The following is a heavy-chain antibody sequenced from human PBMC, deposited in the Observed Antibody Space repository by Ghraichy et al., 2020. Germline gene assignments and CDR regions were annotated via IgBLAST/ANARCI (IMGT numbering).Heavy chain of an antibody. Sequence: GGSLRLSCADSGFTFTDYWMHWVRQAPGKGLVWVSRIYTDVSTATYADSVKGRFTISRDNAKNTLYLQMNSLRADDTAVYYCASSAVTYYGTALDYWGQGNLVTVSS. V-gene: IGHV3-74*01. D-gene: IGHD4-17*01. J-gene: IGHJ4*02. CDR1: GFTFTDYW. CDR3: ASSAVTYYGTALDY. CDR2: IYTDVSTA.